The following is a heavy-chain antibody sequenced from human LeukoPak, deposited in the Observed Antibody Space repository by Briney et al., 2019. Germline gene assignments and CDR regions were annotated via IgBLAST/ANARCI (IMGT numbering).Heavy chain of an antibody. CDR2: ISSSSSYI. CDR1: GFTFSSYN. Sequence: PGGSLRLSCAASGFTFSSYNMHWVRQAPGKGLEWVSSISSSSSYIYYADSLKGRFTISRDNAKNSLYLQMNSLRAEDTAVYYCAKEGFGFDYWGQGTLVTVSS. D-gene: IGHD3-10*01. CDR3: AKEGFGFDY. V-gene: IGHV3-21*01. J-gene: IGHJ4*02.